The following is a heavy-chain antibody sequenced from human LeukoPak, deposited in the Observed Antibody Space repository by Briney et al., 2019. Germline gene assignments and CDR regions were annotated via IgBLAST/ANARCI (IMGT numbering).Heavy chain of an antibody. CDR2: IWFDGSDK. J-gene: IGHJ4*02. V-gene: IGHV3-33*03. CDR1: GFTFSTYA. Sequence: GGSLRLSCAASGFTFSTYAMHWVRQAPGKGLEWVAVIWFDGSDKYYADSVKGRFTISRDNSKNTLYLQMNSLRAEDTAVYYCAKEKSRVMALDYWGQGTLVTVSS. D-gene: IGHD3-16*01. CDR3: AKEKSRVMALDY.